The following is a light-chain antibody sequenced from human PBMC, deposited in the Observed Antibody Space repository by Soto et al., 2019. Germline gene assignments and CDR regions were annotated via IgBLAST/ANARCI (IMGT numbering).Light chain of an antibody. Sequence: DIQMTQSPSSVSASVGVRVTITCRASQDIGSWLAWYQQKPGKAPDLLIYAASNLQSGVPSRFYGSGSGADFTLTISSLQPEDFATYYCQQGDSFPITFGQGTRLEIK. CDR1: QDIGSW. V-gene: IGKV1-12*01. CDR2: AAS. J-gene: IGKJ5*01. CDR3: QQGDSFPIT.